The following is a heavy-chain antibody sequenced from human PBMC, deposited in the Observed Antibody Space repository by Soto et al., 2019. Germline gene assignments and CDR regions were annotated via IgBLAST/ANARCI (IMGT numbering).Heavy chain of an antibody. D-gene: IGHD5-12*01. Sequence: GGSLRLSCAASGFTFSSYAMSWVRQAPGKGLEWVAVISSDGTTTYYGDSVKGRFTVSRDNSNKKLSLEMNSLRPEDTAVYYCARGLGAYSRLKSHGVDVWGRGTTVTVSS. V-gene: IGHV3-30*03. CDR3: ARGLGAYSRLKSHGVDV. CDR1: GFTFSSYA. CDR2: ISSDGTTT. J-gene: IGHJ6*02.